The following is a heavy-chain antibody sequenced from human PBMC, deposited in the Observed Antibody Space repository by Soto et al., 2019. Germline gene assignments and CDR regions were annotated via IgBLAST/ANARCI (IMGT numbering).Heavy chain of an antibody. J-gene: IGHJ6*02. V-gene: IGHV4-34*01. CDR2: INHSGST. CDR1: GGSFSGYY. Sequence: ASETLSLTCAVYGGSFSGYYWSWIRQPPGKGLEWIGEINHSGSTNYNPSLKSRVTISVDTSKNQFSLKLSSVTAADTAVYYCARGGLGGVVAPPRHYYYYGLAVWGQGPTVPFPS. CDR3: ARGGLGGVVAPPRHYYYYGLAV. D-gene: IGHD3-3*01.